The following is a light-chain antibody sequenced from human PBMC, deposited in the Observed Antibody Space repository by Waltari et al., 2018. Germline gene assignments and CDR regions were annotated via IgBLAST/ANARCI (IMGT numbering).Light chain of an antibody. CDR2: QDT. CDR3: QAWDTISAG. V-gene: IGLV3-1*01. Sequence: SYELSQPPSVSVSPGQTASITCSGDPLGNQYVSWYQQKPGQSPVLIIYQDTKRPSGIPERLSGSNSGNTATLTISGTQVMDEGDYYCQAWDTISAGLGGGTKLTVL. CDR1: PLGNQY. J-gene: IGLJ2*01.